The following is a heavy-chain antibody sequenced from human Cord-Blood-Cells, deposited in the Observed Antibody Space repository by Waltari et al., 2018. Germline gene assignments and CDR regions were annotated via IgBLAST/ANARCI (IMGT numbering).Heavy chain of an antibody. CDR3: ARYSSSWY. V-gene: IGHV4-39*01. D-gene: IGHD6-13*01. CDR1: GASIRSSSSS. J-gene: IGHJ4*02. Sequence: QLQLQESGPGLVKPSATLSLTCTVSGASIRSSSSSCGLIRQPPGKGLEWIGNIYYSGSTYYNPSLKSRVPIAVDTSKNQFSLKLSSVTAADTAVYYCARYSSSWYWGQGTLVTVSS. CDR2: IYYSGST.